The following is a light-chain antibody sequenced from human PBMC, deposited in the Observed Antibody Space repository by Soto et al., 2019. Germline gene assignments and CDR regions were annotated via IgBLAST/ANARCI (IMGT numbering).Light chain of an antibody. V-gene: IGKV3-20*01. CDR1: QSVGSAY. CDR2: GVS. J-gene: IGKJ2*01. CDR3: HQYGSSPPYT. Sequence: EIVLTQSPGILSLSPGERATLSCRASQSVGSAYLAWYLQKPGQAPRLLIHGVSSRATGIPDRFSGSGSGTDFPLTISRLEPEDSAVYYCHQYGSSPPYTFGQGTKLEIK.